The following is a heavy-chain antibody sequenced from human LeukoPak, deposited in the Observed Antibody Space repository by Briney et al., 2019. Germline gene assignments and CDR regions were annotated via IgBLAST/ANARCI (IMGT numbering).Heavy chain of an antibody. J-gene: IGHJ4*02. Sequence: RGSLRLSCAASAFTVSSNYINWVRQAPGKGLEWVSLIYGSTSADYADSVKGRFTISRDTSMNTVYLQMNSLRAEDTAVYYCARLNFGDDYWGQGTLVTVSS. CDR1: AFTVSSNY. D-gene: IGHD4-17*01. CDR3: ARLNFGDDY. CDR2: IYGSTSA. V-gene: IGHV3-66*01.